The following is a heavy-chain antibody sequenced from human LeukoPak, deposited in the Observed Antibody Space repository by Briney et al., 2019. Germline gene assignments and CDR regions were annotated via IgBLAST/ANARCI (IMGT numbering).Heavy chain of an antibody. CDR1: GYSISSGYY. CDR2: IYHSGST. D-gene: IGHD5-24*01. V-gene: IGHV4-38-2*02. Sequence: SVTLSLTCTVSGYSISSGYYWGWIRQPPGKGLEWIGSIYHSGSTYYNPSLKSRVTISVDTFKNQFSLKLSSVTAADTAVYYCARDVEMATIFRVYYFDYWGQGTLVTVSS. J-gene: IGHJ4*02. CDR3: ARDVEMATIFRVYYFDY.